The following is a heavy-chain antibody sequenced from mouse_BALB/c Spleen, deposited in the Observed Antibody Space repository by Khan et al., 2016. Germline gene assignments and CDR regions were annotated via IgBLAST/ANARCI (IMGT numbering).Heavy chain of an antibody. V-gene: IGHV1-15*01. Sequence: QVQLQQSGAELVRPGASVTLSCKDLGYTFTDYEMNWVKKTPVHGLEWIGAINPGSGGTAYNQTFKGKATLTADRSSSTAYMELSSLTSEDSAVYYCSRSSQIGPWFAYWGQGTLVTVSA. CDR3: SRSSQIGPWFAY. J-gene: IGHJ3*01. CDR2: INPGSGGT. CDR1: GYTFTDYE.